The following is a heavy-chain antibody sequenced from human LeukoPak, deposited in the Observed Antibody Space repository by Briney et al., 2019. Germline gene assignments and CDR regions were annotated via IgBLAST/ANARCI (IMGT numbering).Heavy chain of an antibody. Sequence: ASVKVSCMSSGYIFTNHYMHWVRQAPGQGLEWMGLINPSGISTLYAEKFRGRIIMTRDMSTATDYMELSSLRSEDAAVYYCARDSWIADRGWWFDPWGQGTLVTVSS. V-gene: IGHV1-46*01. CDR3: ARDSWIADRGWWFDP. CDR2: INPSGIST. D-gene: IGHD2-15*01. J-gene: IGHJ5*02. CDR1: GYIFTNHY.